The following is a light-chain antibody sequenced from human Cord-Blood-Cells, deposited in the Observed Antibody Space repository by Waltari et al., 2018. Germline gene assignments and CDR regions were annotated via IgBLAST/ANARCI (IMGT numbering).Light chain of an antibody. CDR1: QSVLYSSNNKNY. CDR3: QQYYSTPWT. Sequence: DIVMTQSPDSLAVSLGERATNNCKSSQSVLYSSNNKNYSAWSQQKPGQPPKLLIYWASTRESGVPDRFSGSGSGTDFTLTISSLQAEDVAVYYCQQYYSTPWTFGQGTKVEIK. CDR2: WAS. J-gene: IGKJ1*01. V-gene: IGKV4-1*01.